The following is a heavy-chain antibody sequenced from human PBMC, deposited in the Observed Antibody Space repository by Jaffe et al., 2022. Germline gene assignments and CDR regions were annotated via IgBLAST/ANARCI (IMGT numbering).Heavy chain of an antibody. CDR2: INPNSGGT. J-gene: IGHJ3*02. D-gene: IGHD6-19*01. CDR3: ARDPSIAVAGNDAFDI. Sequence: QVQLVQSGAEVKKPGASVKVSCKASGYTFTGYYMHWVRQAPGQGLEWMGWINPNSGGTNYAQKFQGRVTMTRDTSISTAYMELSRLRSDDTAVYYCARDPSIAVAGNDAFDIWGQGTMVTVSS. CDR1: GYTFTGYY. V-gene: IGHV1-2*02.